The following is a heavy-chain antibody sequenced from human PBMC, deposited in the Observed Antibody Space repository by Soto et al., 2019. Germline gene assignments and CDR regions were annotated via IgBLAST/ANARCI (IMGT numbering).Heavy chain of an antibody. CDR2: IIPIFGTA. CDR1: GGTFSSYA. J-gene: IGHJ5*02. V-gene: IGHV1-69*06. D-gene: IGHD1-20*01. CDR3: ARDTVTGTHLLAWFDP. Sequence: GASVKFSCKASGGTFSSYAISWVRQDPGQGLEWMGGIIPIFGTANYAQKFQGRVTITADKSTSTAYMELSSLRSEDTAVYYCARDTVTGTHLLAWFDPWGQGTLVTVSS.